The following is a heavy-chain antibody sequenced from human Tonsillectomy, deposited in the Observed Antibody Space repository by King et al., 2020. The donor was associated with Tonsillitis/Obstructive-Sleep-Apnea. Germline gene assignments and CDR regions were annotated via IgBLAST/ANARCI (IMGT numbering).Heavy chain of an antibody. CDR2: IYSGGST. V-gene: IGHV3-53*01. CDR3: ARVEGDYSNYAGWFHP. CDR1: GFTVSSNY. Sequence: VQLVESGGGLIQPGGSLRLSCAASGFTVSSNYMSWVRQAPGKGLEWVSVIYSGGSTYYADSVKGRFTISRDNSKNTLYLQMNSLRAEDTAVYYCARVEGDYSNYAGWFHPWGQGTLVTVSS. D-gene: IGHD4-11*01. J-gene: IGHJ5*02.